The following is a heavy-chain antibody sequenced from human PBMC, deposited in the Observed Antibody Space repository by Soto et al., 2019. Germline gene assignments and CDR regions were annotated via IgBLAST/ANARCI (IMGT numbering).Heavy chain of an antibody. Sequence: QVQLQQWGAGLLKPSETLSLTCAVYGGSFSGYYWSWIRQPPGKGLEWIGEINHSGSTNYNPSLKSRVPISVDTAKHQFSLKLSSVTAADTAVYYCARGKVVVVAATRARAFDIWGQGTMVTVSS. CDR3: ARGKVVVVAATRARAFDI. D-gene: IGHD2-15*01. CDR1: GGSFSGYY. J-gene: IGHJ3*02. V-gene: IGHV4-34*01. CDR2: INHSGST.